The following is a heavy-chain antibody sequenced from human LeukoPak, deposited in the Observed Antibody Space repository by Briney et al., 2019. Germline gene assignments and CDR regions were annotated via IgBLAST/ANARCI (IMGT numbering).Heavy chain of an antibody. V-gene: IGHV4-34*01. CDR3: ASPYYYDSSGYYYF. D-gene: IGHD3-22*01. J-gene: IGHJ4*02. CDR2: IYYSGST. Sequence: SETLSLTCAVYGGSFSGYYWSWIRQPPGKGLEWIGSIYYSGSTYYNPSLKSRVTISVDTSKNQFSLKLSSVTAADTAVYYCASPYYYDSSGYYYFWGQGTLVTVSS. CDR1: GGSFSGYY.